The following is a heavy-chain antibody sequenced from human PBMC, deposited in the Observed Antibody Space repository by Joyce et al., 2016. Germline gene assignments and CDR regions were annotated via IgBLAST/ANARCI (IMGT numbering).Heavy chain of an antibody. CDR3: ASRLTCDYSMDV. Sequence: QVQRVQSGAEVKKPGSSVKVSCEASGGTIIRDAISWVRQAAGQGLKWMGRNRPVLVASTYAQSCQGRVTITADRYTITAYMALSSLRSEATAVYYWASRLTCDYSMDVWGKGTTVTVSS. J-gene: IGHJ6*03. D-gene: IGHD4/OR15-4a*01. CDR1: GGTIIRDA. CDR2: NRPVLVAS. V-gene: IGHV1-69*09.